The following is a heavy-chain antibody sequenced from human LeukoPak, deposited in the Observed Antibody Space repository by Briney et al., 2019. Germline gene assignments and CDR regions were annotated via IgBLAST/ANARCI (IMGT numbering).Heavy chain of an antibody. CDR2: IYHSGST. V-gene: IGHV4-4*02. J-gene: IGHJ4*02. CDR1: GGSISSSNW. Sequence: PSGTLSLTCAVSGGSISSSNWWSWVRPPPGKGLEWIGEIYHSGSTNYNPSLKSPVTISVDKSKNQFSLKLSSVTAADTAVYYCAGPYDGSENHPVGYWGQGTLGTVSS. CDR3: AGPYDGSENHPVGY. D-gene: IGHD3-10*01.